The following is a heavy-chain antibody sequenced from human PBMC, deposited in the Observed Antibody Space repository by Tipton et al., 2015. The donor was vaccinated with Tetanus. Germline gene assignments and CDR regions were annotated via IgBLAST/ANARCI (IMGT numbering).Heavy chain of an antibody. CDR1: GFTFSDYG. V-gene: IGHV3-48*02. J-gene: IGHJ4*02. CDR2: IHPRGTSM. D-gene: IGHD3-22*01. CDR3: VRDEDCASSVYRHSDS. Sequence: SLRLSCAATGFTFSDYGMNWVRQAPGKGLEWVSYIHPRGTSMYYADSVKGRFTISRDNAKNSLYLQMNSLTDADMAVNYCVRDEDCASSVYRHSDSWGRGSLFPFSS.